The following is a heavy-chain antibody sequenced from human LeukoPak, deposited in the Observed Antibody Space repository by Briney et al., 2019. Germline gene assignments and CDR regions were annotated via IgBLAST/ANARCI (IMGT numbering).Heavy chain of an antibody. CDR2: IDSDGSST. D-gene: IGHD2-21*02. V-gene: IGHV3-74*01. Sequence: GGSLRLSCAASGFTFSSNWMHWVRQAPGKGLVWVSRIDSDGSSTTYADSVKGRFTISRDNAKNTLYLQMNSLRAEDTAVYCCAKDFTFCGGDCTIDYWGQGTLVTVSS. CDR3: AKDFTFCGGDCTIDY. J-gene: IGHJ4*02. CDR1: GFTFSSNW.